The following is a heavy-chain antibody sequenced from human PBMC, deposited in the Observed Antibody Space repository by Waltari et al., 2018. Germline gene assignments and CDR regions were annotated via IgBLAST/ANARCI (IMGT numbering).Heavy chain of an antibody. V-gene: IGHV4-4*07. Sequence: QMKLLESGPGLVKPSETLSLTCTVSAASIRGHYWSWIRQPAGKGLEWIGRVYSTGATNYNPSLGRRATISVDTARKQVSLNLTSVTAADTAMYFCAESDSGSWQYFFNSWGQGALVTVSS. CDR3: AESDSGSWQYFFNS. CDR1: AASIRGHY. J-gene: IGHJ4*02. D-gene: IGHD6-19*01. CDR2: VYSTGAT.